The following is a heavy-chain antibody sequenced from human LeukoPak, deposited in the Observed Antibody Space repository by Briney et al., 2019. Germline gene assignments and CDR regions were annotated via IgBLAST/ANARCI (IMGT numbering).Heavy chain of an antibody. CDR2: ISGSGGST. Sequence: GGSLRLSCAASGFTFSSYAMSWVRQAPGKGLEWVSAISGSGGSTYYADSVKGRFTISRDNSKNTLYPQMNSLRAEDTAVYYCAKDQGYQLRYNWFDPWGQGILVTVSS. V-gene: IGHV3-23*01. CDR1: GFTFSSYA. D-gene: IGHD2-2*01. J-gene: IGHJ5*02. CDR3: AKDQGYQLRYNWFDP.